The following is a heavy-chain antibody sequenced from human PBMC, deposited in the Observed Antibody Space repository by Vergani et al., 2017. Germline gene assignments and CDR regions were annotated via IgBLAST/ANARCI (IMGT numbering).Heavy chain of an antibody. CDR1: GLTFSSNA. CDR3: AKGSVIVV. D-gene: IGHD3-22*01. V-gene: IGHV3-23*01. Sequence: EVQLLESGGGLVQPGGSLRLSCAASGLTFSSNAMNWVRQAPGKGLEGVSIISGTGDSTYYADSLKGRFTISRDNSKNTLYLQMNSLRAEDTALYYCAKGSVIVVWGQGTLVTVSS. CDR2: ISGTGDST. J-gene: IGHJ4*02.